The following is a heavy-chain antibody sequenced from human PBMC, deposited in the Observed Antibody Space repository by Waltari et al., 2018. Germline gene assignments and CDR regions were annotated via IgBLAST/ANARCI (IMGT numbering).Heavy chain of an antibody. CDR1: GYSFTSYW. CDR3: ARQYYYDSSGYQNWFDP. D-gene: IGHD3-22*01. CDR2: IDPVDPDT. V-gene: IGHV5-51*01. Sequence: EVQLVQSGAEVIKPGESLKISCKGSGYSFTSYWIGWVRQMPGKGLEWLGIIDPVDPDTSYSPSFQGQVTISADKSISTAYLQWSSLKASDTAMYYCARQYYYDSSGYQNWFDPWGQGTLVTVSS. J-gene: IGHJ5*02.